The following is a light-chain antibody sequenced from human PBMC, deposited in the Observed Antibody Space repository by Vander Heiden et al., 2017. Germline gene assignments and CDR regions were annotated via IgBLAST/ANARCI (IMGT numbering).Light chain of an antibody. Sequence: EIVLTQSPGTLSLSPGERATLSCRASQSVSSSYLAWYQQKPGQAPRLLIDGASSRATGIPDRLSGSGSGTDFPRTISRLEPEDFAVYYCQKYGSSTQGRTFGGGTKVEIK. V-gene: IGKV3-20*01. CDR2: GAS. J-gene: IGKJ4*02. CDR1: QSVSSSY. CDR3: QKYGSSTQGRT.